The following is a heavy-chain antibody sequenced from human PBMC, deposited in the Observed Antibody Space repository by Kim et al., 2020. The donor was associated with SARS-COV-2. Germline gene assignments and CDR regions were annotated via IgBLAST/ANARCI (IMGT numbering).Heavy chain of an antibody. V-gene: IGHV3-30*15. D-gene: IGHD6-19*01. CDR3: ARSQKEWLPYDLDL. Sequence: ADSVRGRVTISRDKSKNTLYRQMSSLRPEEMAVYYCARSQKEWLPYDLDLWGLGTLVTVSS. J-gene: IGHJ5*02.